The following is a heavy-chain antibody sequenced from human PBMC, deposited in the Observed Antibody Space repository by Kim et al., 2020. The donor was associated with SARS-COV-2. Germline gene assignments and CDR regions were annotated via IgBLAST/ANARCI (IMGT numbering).Heavy chain of an antibody. Sequence: SETLSLTCTVSGGSINSSSYYWGWIRQPPGKGLEWIGSIYYSGSTYYNPSLKSRVTISVDTSKNQFSLKLSSVTAADTAVYYCAREWRGGSYLTWGQGTLVTVSS. CDR1: GGSINSSSYY. D-gene: IGHD1-26*01. CDR3: AREWRGGSYLT. CDR2: IYYSGST. J-gene: IGHJ5*02. V-gene: IGHV4-39*07.